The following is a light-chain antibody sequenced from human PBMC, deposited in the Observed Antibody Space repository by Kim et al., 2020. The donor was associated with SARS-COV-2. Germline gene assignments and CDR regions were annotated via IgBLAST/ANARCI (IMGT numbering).Light chain of an antibody. CDR1: VSLFYLSNNDNY. Sequence: ATINCKASVSLFYLSNNDNYLAWYQQKPGQPPKLLIYWASTRESGVPDRFSGSGSGTDFTRTISGLQAEDVAVYFCQQYASNPRTFGQGTKLEI. CDR3: QQYASNPRT. V-gene: IGKV4-1*01. J-gene: IGKJ2*01. CDR2: WAS.